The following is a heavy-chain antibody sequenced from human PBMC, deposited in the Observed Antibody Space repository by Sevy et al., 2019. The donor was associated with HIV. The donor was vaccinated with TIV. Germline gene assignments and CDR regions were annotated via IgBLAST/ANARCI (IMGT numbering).Heavy chain of an antibody. D-gene: IGHD6-19*01. CDR2: INPNSGGT. CDR3: ARDGRNTGIAVAGGDV. Sequence: ASVNVSCKASGYTFTGYYMHWVRQAPGQGLEWMGWINPNSGGTNYAQKFQGRVTMTRDTSISTAYMELSRLRSDDTAVYYCARDGRNTGIAVAGGDVWGQGTTVTVSS. CDR1: GYTFTGYY. V-gene: IGHV1-2*02. J-gene: IGHJ6*02.